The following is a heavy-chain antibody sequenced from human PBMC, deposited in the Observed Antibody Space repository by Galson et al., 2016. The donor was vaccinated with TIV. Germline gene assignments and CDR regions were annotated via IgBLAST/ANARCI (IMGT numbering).Heavy chain of an antibody. D-gene: IGHD3-22*01. CDR3: ARQYYYDSTVTWEKYYFDY. CDR2: INGNDGTT. Sequence: SLRLSCAASGFTFDDYGMSWVRQAPGKGLEWVSGINGNDGTTGYADSVKGRFTISRDNAKNALYLQMNSQRTEDTALYYCARQYYYDSTVTWEKYYFDYWGRGTLVTVSS. V-gene: IGHV3-20*04. CDR1: GFTFDDYG. J-gene: IGHJ4*02.